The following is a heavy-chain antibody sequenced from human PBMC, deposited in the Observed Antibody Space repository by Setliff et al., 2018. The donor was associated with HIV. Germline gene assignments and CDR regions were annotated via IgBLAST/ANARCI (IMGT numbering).Heavy chain of an antibody. V-gene: IGHV3-48*04. J-gene: IGHJ5*02. Sequence: GESLKISCAASGFTFSTYNMNWVRQAPGKELEWVAYISESGTTIFYADSVKGRFTISRDSGENSLYLQMNSLRAEDTAVYYCARDHRPYFYDKAWFDPWGQGTLVTVSS. CDR1: GFTFSTYN. CDR3: ARDHRPYFYDKAWFDP. D-gene: IGHD3-22*01. CDR2: ISESGTTI.